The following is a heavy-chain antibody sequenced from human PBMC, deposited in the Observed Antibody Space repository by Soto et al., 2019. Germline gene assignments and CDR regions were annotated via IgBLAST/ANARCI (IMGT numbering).Heavy chain of an antibody. CDR2: IWYDGSNK. V-gene: IGHV3-33*01. D-gene: IGHD3-10*01. CDR1: GFTFSSYG. J-gene: IGHJ4*02. CDR3: ARDPDYGSGSSYLDY. Sequence: GGSLRLSCAASGFTFSSYGMHWVRQAPGKGLEWVAVIWYDGSNKYYADSVKGRFTISRDNSKNTLYLQMNSLRAEDTAVYYCARDPDYGSGSSYLDYWGQGTLVTVSS.